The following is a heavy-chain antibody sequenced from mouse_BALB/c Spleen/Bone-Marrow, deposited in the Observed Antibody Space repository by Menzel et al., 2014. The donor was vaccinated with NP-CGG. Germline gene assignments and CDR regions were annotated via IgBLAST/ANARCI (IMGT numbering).Heavy chain of an antibody. CDR3: ARYRYYGSSYAMDY. Sequence: VQLQQSGAELVKPGASVKLSCTASGFNIKDTYMHWVKQRPEQGLEWIGRIDPANGNTKYDPKFQGKATITAATSSNTAYLHLSRLTSESTAVYYCARYRYYGSSYAMDYWGQGTSVTVSS. CDR1: GFNIKDTY. CDR2: IDPANGNT. D-gene: IGHD1-1*01. V-gene: IGHV14-3*02. J-gene: IGHJ4*01.